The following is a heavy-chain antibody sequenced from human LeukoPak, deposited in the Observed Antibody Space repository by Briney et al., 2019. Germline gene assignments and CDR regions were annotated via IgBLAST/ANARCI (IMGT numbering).Heavy chain of an antibody. CDR2: INSDGSST. D-gene: IGHD3-22*01. CDR1: GFTFSSYW. J-gene: IGHJ6*02. CDR3: ARVIAYYGMDV. V-gene: IGHV3-74*01. Sequence: GGSLRLSCAASGFTFSSYWMHWVRQAPGKGLVWVSRINSDGSSTSYADSVKGRFTISRDNAKNTLYLQMNSLRAEDTAVYYCARVIAYYGMDVWGQGTTVTVSS.